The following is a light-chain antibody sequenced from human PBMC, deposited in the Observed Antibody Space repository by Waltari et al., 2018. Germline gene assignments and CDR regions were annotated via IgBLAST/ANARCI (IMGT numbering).Light chain of an antibody. V-gene: IGLV2-8*01. Sequence: QSALTQPPSASGSPGQSVTISCTGTSSDVGGYNYVSWYQQHPGKAPKLIIYEVIKRPPGVPDRFSGSKSGNTASLTVSGLQAEDEADYYCSSYAGSNNRYVFGTGTKVTVL. CDR2: EVI. CDR1: SSDVGGYNY. J-gene: IGLJ1*01. CDR3: SSYAGSNNRYV.